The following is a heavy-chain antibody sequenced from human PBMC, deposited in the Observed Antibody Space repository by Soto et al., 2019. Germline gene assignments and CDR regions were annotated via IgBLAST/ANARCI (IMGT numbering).Heavy chain of an antibody. J-gene: IGHJ4*02. CDR3: ARRGRELELRVY. D-gene: IGHD1-1*01. Sequence: QVQLVESGGGLVKPGGSLRLSCAASGFTFSDYYMSWIRQAPGKGLEWVSYISSSGSTIYYADSVKGRFTISRDHAKNTRELQMNSLRAGDTAVYYGARRGRELELRVYWGQGTLVTVSS. V-gene: IGHV3-11*01. CDR2: ISSSGSTI. CDR1: GFTFSDYY.